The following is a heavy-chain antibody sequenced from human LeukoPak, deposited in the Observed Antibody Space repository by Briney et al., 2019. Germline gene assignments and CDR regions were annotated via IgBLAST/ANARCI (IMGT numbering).Heavy chain of an antibody. CDR3: ARGTAVAGRDY. V-gene: IGHV3-74*01. J-gene: IGHJ4*02. CDR2: INSDGYST. D-gene: IGHD6-19*01. Sequence: PGGSLRLSCAASGFTFSGYWMHWVRQAPGKGLVWVSRINSDGYSTSYADSVKGRFTISRENAKNTLYLQMNSLSAEDTAVYYCARGTAVAGRDYWGQGTLVTVSS. CDR1: GFTFSGYW.